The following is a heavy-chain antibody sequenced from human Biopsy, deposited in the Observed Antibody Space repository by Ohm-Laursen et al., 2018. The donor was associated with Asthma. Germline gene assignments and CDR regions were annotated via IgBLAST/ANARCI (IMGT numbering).Heavy chain of an antibody. D-gene: IGHD4-11*01. J-gene: IGHJ4*01. CDR1: GFTFSRYA. CDR2: ISHDGQTQ. Sequence: SLRLPYAASGFTFSRYAIHWVRQAPGKGLEWVAVISHDGQTQHYAESVKGRFALSRDNSQNTLYLQMISLRTDDTAVYYCAKRRGYSDFNDFDYWGHGTLVTVSS. CDR3: AKRRGYSDFNDFDY. V-gene: IGHV3-30*18.